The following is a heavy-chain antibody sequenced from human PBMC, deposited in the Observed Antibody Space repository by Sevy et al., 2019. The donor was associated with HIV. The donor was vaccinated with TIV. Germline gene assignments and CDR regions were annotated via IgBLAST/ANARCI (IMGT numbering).Heavy chain of an antibody. CDR1: GGSINSFF. D-gene: IGHD3-22*01. CDR3: ARGGGIYYDSRGFHPQYYFDS. J-gene: IGHJ4*02. V-gene: IGHV4-59*01. CDR2: VYDSGNS. Sequence: SETLSLTCAVSGGSINSFFWSWIRQSPGKGLEWIGYVYDSGNSEYNPALRSRVTISVDTSKKQFSLKLSSVTAVDTAVYYCARGGGIYYDSRGFHPQYYFDSWGQGTLVTVSS.